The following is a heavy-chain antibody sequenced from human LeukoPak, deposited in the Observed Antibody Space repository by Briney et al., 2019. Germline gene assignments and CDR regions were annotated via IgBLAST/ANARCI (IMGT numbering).Heavy chain of an antibody. V-gene: IGHV4-39*07. D-gene: IGHD6-19*01. CDR3: ARGRKKGIAVAPTPFDY. J-gene: IGHJ4*02. Sequence: PSETLSLTCTVSGDSISSSNCYWGWIRQPPGKGLEWIGSIYYSGSTYYNPSLKSRVTISVDTSKNQFSLKLSSVTAADTAVYYCARGRKKGIAVAPTPFDYWGQGTLVTVSS. CDR2: IYYSGST. CDR1: GDSISSSNCY.